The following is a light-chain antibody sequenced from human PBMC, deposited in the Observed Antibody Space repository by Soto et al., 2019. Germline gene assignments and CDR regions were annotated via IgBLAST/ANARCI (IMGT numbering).Light chain of an antibody. CDR1: QSVSSSY. CDR3: QQDYNFFT. J-gene: IGKJ3*01. CDR2: GAS. Sequence: PGERVTLSCRASQSVSSSYLTWYQQKPGQAPRLLIYGASTRATGIPARFSGSGSGTDFTLTISSLQAEDFAVYYCQQDYNFFTFGPGTKVDIK. V-gene: IGKV3D-7*01.